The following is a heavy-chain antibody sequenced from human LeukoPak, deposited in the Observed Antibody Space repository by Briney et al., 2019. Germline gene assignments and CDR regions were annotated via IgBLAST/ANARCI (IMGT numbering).Heavy chain of an antibody. Sequence: GASVKVSCKASGYTVTNYDINWVRQAPGEGLEWIGWMNPNSGNTGYAQKFQGRVTITADESTSTAYMELSSLRSEDTAVYYCAKGGQWLRSYYYYMDVWGKGTTVTISS. V-gene: IGHV1-8*03. CDR2: MNPNSGNT. J-gene: IGHJ6*03. D-gene: IGHD6-19*01. CDR1: GYTVTNYD. CDR3: AKGGQWLRSYYYYMDV.